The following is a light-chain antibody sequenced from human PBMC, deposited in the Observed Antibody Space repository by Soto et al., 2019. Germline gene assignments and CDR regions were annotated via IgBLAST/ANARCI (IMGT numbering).Light chain of an antibody. V-gene: IGKV3-20*01. CDR1: QSVSSNY. Sequence: EIVLTQSPGTLSLSPGERATLSCRASQSVSSNYLAWYQQRPGQAPRLLISGASSRATGIPDRFSGSGSGTDFTLTISRLEPEDFAVYYCQQYGPSPQQYGTSPLLTFGGGTKVEI. CDR2: GAS. J-gene: IGKJ4*01. CDR3: QQYGPSPQQYGTSPLLT.